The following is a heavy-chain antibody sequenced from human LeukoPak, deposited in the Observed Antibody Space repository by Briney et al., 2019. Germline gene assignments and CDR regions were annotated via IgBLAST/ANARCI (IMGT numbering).Heavy chain of an antibody. CDR2: IYTSGST. CDR1: GGSISSYY. V-gene: IGHV4-4*07. Sequence: PETLSLTCTVSGGSISSYYWSWIRQPAGKGLEWIGRIYTSGSTNYNPSLKSRVTMSVDTSKNQFSLKLSSVTAADTAVYYCARGSMVRGVTSQYAFDIWGQGTMVTVSS. J-gene: IGHJ3*02. D-gene: IGHD3-10*01. CDR3: ARGSMVRGVTSQYAFDI.